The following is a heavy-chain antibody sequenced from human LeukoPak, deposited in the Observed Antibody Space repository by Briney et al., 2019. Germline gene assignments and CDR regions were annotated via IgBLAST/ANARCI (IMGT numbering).Heavy chain of an antibody. Sequence: SETLSLTCTVSGGSISSSSYYWGWIRQPPGKGLEWIGSIYYSGSTNYNPSLKSRVTISVDTSKNQFSLKLSSVTAADTAVYYCARAGGYKRGWFDPWGQGTLVTVSS. D-gene: IGHD5-24*01. CDR1: GGSISSSSYY. CDR2: IYYSGST. CDR3: ARAGGYKRGWFDP. J-gene: IGHJ5*02. V-gene: IGHV4-39*07.